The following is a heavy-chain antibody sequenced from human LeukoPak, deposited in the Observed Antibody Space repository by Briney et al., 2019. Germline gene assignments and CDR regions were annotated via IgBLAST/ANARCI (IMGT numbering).Heavy chain of an antibody. V-gene: IGHV4-4*07. CDR1: GGAISSYY. Sequence: SETLSLTCTVSGGAISSYYWSWIRQPAGKGLEWIGRIYISGSTNYNPSLKSRITMSVDTSRIQFSLKVSSVTAADTAVYYCARRRPSGYRGPLTWFDPWGQGTLVTVSS. D-gene: IGHD3-9*01. CDR3: ARRRPSGYRGPLTWFDP. CDR2: IYISGST. J-gene: IGHJ5*02.